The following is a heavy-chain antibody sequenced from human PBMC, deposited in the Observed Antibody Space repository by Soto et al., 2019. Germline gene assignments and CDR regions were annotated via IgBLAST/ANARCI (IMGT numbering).Heavy chain of an antibody. J-gene: IGHJ4*02. CDR2: ISSTTNYI. CDR1: GFTFTRYS. V-gene: IGHV3-21*06. CDR3: ARESEDLTSNFDY. Sequence: GGSLRLSCAASGFTFTRYSMNWVRQAPGKGLEWVSSISSTTNYIYYGDSMKGRFTIPRDNAKNSLYLEMNSLRAEDTAVYYCARESEDLTSNFDYWGQGTLVTVSS.